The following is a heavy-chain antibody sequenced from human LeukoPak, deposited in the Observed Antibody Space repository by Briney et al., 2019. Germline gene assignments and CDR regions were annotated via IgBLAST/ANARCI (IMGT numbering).Heavy chain of an antibody. J-gene: IGHJ4*02. CDR2: INNRGTT. CDR3: ARVPLWWLTPFDF. CDR1: GGSLSPHY. V-gene: IGHV4-34*01. D-gene: IGHD5-12*01. Sequence: NPSETLSLTCAVSGGSLSPHYWSWIRRPLGKGLEWIGEINNRGTTNYSPSLRGRATISVDTSKNQFSLRLTSVTAAVTAIYYCARVPLWWLTPFDFWGQGTLATVSS.